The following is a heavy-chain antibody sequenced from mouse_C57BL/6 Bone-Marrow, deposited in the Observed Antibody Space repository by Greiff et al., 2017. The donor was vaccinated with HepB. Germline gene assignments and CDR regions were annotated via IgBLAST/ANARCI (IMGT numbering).Heavy chain of an antibody. CDR2: IDPSDSYT. Sequence: QVQLQQPGAELVMPGASVKLSCKASGYTFTSYWMHWVKQRPGQGLEWIGEIDPSDSYTNYNQKFKGKSTLTVDKSSSTAYMQLSSLTSEDSAVYYCARGPPTTVRPPWFAYWGQGTLVTVSA. J-gene: IGHJ3*01. CDR3: ARGPPTTVRPPWFAY. D-gene: IGHD2-10*01. CDR1: GYTFTSYW. V-gene: IGHV1-69*01.